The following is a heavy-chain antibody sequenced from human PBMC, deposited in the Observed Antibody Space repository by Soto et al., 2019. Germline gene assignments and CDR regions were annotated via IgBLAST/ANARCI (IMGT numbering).Heavy chain of an antibody. Sequence: QVQLQQWGAGLLKPSETLSLTCAVYGGSFSGYYWSWIRQPPGKGLEWIGEINHSGSTNYNPSLKSRFTISVDTSKNQFSLKVSSVTAADTAVYYCARGPITMVRGAYDYYGMDVWGQGTTVTVSS. J-gene: IGHJ6*02. V-gene: IGHV4-34*01. CDR1: GGSFSGYY. CDR2: INHSGST. CDR3: ARGPITMVRGAYDYYGMDV. D-gene: IGHD3-10*01.